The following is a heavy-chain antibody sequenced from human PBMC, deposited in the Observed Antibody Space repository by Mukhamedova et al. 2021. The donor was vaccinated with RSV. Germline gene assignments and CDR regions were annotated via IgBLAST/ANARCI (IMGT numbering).Heavy chain of an antibody. J-gene: IGHJ5*02. V-gene: IGHV1-69*01. Sequence: GTANYAQKFQGRVTITADESTSTAYMELSSLRSEDTAVYYCARPRITIFGTTGWFDPWGLGTLVTVSS. D-gene: IGHD3-3*01. CDR3: ARPRITIFGTTGWFDP. CDR2: GTA.